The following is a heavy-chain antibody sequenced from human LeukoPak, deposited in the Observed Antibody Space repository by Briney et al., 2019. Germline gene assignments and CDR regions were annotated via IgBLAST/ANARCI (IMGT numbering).Heavy chain of an antibody. J-gene: IGHJ4*02. V-gene: IGHV1-2*02. Sequence: ASVKVSCKASGYTFTGYYMHWVRQAPGQGLEWMGWINPNSGGTNYAQKLQGRVTMTRDTSISTAYMELGRLRSDDTAVYYCARGRSYDFWSGYYPYFDYWGQGTLVTVSS. CDR3: ARGRSYDFWSGYYPYFDY. D-gene: IGHD3-3*01. CDR2: INPNSGGT. CDR1: GYTFTGYY.